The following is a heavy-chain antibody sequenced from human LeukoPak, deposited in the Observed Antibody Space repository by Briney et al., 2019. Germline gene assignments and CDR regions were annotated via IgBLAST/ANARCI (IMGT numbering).Heavy chain of an antibody. V-gene: IGHV4-30-4*08. J-gene: IGHJ4*02. CDR2: IYYSGST. CDR3: ARGVVVAARPFGVDY. D-gene: IGHD2-15*01. Sequence: SQTLSLTCTVSGGSISSGDYYWSWIRQPPGKGLEWIGYIYYSGSTYYNPSLKSRVTISVDTSKNQFSLKLSSVTAADTAVYYCARGVVVAARPFGVDYWGQGTLVTVSS. CDR1: GGSISSGDYY.